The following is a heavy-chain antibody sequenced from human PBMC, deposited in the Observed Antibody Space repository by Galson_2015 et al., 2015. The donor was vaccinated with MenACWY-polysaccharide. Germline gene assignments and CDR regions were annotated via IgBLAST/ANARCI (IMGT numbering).Heavy chain of an antibody. CDR2: ISNDGSVI. V-gene: IGHV3-11*04. J-gene: IGHJ4*02. Sequence: SLRLSCAASGFTISSNYMSWVRQAPGKGLEWVSYISNDGSVIDYADSVKGRSTIPRDNAKNSLYLQLNSLRAEDTAVYYCARRDWNGDGYWGQGTLVTVSS. CDR3: ARRDWNGDGY. D-gene: IGHD1-1*01. CDR1: GFTISSNY.